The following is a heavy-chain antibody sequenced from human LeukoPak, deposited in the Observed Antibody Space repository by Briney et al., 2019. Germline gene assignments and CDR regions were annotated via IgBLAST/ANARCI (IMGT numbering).Heavy chain of an antibody. Sequence: GGSLRLSCAASGFTFSSYAMHWVRRAPGKGLEWVAVISYDGSNKYYADSVKGRFTISRDNSKNTLYLQMNSLRAEDTAVYYCARDRGSGSYDYYYYYMDVWGKGTTVTVSS. CDR1: GFTFSSYA. D-gene: IGHD1-26*01. J-gene: IGHJ6*03. CDR3: ARDRGSGSYDYYYYYMDV. V-gene: IGHV3-30*04. CDR2: ISYDGSNK.